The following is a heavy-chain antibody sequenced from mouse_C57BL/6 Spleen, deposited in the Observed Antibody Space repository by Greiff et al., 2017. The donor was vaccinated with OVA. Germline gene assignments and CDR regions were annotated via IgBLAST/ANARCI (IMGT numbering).Heavy chain of an antibody. CDR3: AREGGYYFDY. CDR2: IYPGDGDT. V-gene: IGHV1-82*01. CDR1: GYAFSSSW. J-gene: IGHJ2*01. Sequence: VQVVESGPELVKPGASVKISCKASGYAFSSSWMNWVKQRPGKGLEWIGRIYPGDGDTNYNGKFKGKATLTADKSSSTAYMQLSSLTSEDSAVYFCAREGGYYFDYWGQGTTLTVSS.